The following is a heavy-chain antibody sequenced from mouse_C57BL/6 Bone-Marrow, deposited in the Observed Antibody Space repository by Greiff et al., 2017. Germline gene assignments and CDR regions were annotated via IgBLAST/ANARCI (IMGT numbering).Heavy chain of an antibody. CDR3: ASLLGRAMDY. Sequence: EVQLVESGGGLVQPGGSLSLSCAASGFTFTDYYMSWVRQPPGKALEWLGFIRNKANGYTTEYSASVKGRFTISRDNAQSILYLQMNALRAEDSATYYGASLLGRAMDYWGQGTSVTVSS. CDR1: GFTFTDYY. J-gene: IGHJ4*01. CDR2: IRNKANGYTT. D-gene: IGHD4-1*01. V-gene: IGHV7-3*01.